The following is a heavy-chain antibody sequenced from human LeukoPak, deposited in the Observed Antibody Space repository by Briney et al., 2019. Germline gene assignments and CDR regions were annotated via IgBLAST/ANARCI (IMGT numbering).Heavy chain of an antibody. Sequence: SETLSLTCAVYGGSFSGYYWSWIRQPPGKGLEWIGEINHSGSTNYNPSLKSRVTISVDTSKNQFSLKLSSVTAADTAVYYCARSAAYSRNWFDPWGQGTLVTVSS. CDR1: GGSFSGYY. V-gene: IGHV4-34*01. CDR3: ARSAAYSRNWFDP. J-gene: IGHJ5*02. D-gene: IGHD6-13*01. CDR2: INHSGST.